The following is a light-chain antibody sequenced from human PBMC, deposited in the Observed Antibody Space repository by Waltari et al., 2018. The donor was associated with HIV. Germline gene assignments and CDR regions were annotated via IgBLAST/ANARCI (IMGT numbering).Light chain of an antibody. CDR1: ALSKQY. CDR2: KDS. CDR3: QSPDSSGTYVG. V-gene: IGLV3-25*03. J-gene: IGLJ2*01. Sequence: SYELTQPPSVSVSPGQTARITCSRDALSKQYAYWYQQKPGQAPMLVIYKDSERPSGIPERFAGSSSGTTVTLTISGVQAEDEADYYCQSPDSSGTYVGFGGGTKLTVL.